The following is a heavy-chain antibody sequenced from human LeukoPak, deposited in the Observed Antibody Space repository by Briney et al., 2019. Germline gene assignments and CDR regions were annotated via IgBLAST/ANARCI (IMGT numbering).Heavy chain of an antibody. CDR2: INPNSGGT. CDR1: GYTFTGYY. J-gene: IGHJ3*02. V-gene: IGHV1-2*02. Sequence: ASVKVSCKASGYTFTGYYMHWVRQAPGQGLEWMGWINPNSGGTNYAQKFQGRVTTTRDTSISTAYMELSRLRSDDTAVYYCARADPPIVEEAFDIWGQGTMVTVSS. D-gene: IGHD1-26*01. CDR3: ARADPPIVEEAFDI.